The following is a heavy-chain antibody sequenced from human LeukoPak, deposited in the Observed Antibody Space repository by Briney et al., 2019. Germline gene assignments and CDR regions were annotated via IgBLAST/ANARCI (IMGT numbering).Heavy chain of an antibody. D-gene: IGHD4-11*01. CDR1: GFTFSSYG. CDR3: AKAPTSDYYYYMDV. J-gene: IGHJ6*03. Sequence: TGGSLRLSCAASGFTFSSYGMHWVRQAPGKGLEWVAFIRYDGSNKYYADSVKGRFTISRDNSKNTLYLQMNSLRAEDTAVYYCAKAPTSDYYYYMDVWGKGTTVTVSS. V-gene: IGHV3-30*02. CDR2: IRYDGSNK.